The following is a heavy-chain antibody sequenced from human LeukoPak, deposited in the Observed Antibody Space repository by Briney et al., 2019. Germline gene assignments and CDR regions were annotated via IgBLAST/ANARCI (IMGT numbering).Heavy chain of an antibody. D-gene: IGHD3-9*01. CDR3: ARGASTYYDILTGYYNAHFDY. V-gene: IGHV4-39*07. J-gene: IGHJ4*02. CDR2: IYYSGST. Sequence: SETLSLTCTVSGGSISSSSYYWGWIRQPPGKGLEWIGSIYYSGSTYYNPSLKSRVTISVDTSKNQFSLKLSSVTAADTAVYYCARGASTYYDILTGYYNAHFDYWGQGTLVTVSS. CDR1: GGSISSSSYY.